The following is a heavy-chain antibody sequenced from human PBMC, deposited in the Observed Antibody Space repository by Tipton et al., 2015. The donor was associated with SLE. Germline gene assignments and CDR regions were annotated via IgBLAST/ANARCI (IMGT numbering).Heavy chain of an antibody. V-gene: IGHV5-10-1*01. CDR3: ARQGRYFDWLSNTYGYLL. J-gene: IGHJ4*02. D-gene: IGHD3-9*01. CDR2: VDPDKSYI. Sequence: WIRQTPGKGLEWVGSVDPDKSYIYYSASLEGHVTLSIDKSISTAYLQWNNLKASDTAIYYCARQGRYFDWLSNTYGYLLWGRGTRVTVSS.